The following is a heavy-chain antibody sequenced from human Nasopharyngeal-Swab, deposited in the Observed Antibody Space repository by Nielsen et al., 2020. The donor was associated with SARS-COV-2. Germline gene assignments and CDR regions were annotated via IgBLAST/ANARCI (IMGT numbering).Heavy chain of an antibody. V-gene: IGHV4-59*01. D-gene: IGHD3-10*01. CDR3: ARDGLFGDSAFDI. J-gene: IGHJ3*02. Sequence: WIRQPPGKGLEWIGYIYYSGSTNYNPSLKSRVTISVDTSKNQFSLKLSSVTAADTAVYYCARDGLFGDSAFDIWGQGTMATVSS. CDR2: IYYSGST.